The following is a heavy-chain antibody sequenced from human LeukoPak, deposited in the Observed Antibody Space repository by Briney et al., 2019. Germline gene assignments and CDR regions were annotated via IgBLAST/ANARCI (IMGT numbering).Heavy chain of an antibody. J-gene: IGHJ4*02. CDR2: IRYSGST. V-gene: IGHV4-59*08. Sequence: SETLSLTCTVSGGSISSYYWSWIRQPPGKGLEWIGYIRYSGSTNYNPPLKSRVTISVDTSKNQFSLKLSSVTAADTAVYYCARTSLNYYDSSGSDYWGQGTLVTVSS. D-gene: IGHD3-22*01. CDR3: ARTSLNYYDSSGSDY. CDR1: GGSISSYY.